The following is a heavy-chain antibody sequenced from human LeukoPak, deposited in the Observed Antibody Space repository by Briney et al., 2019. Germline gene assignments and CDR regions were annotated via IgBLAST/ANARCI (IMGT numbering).Heavy chain of an antibody. Sequence: GRSLRLSCAASGFTFSTYGMHWVRQAPGKGLEWVALIWYDGSNKYYADSVKDRFTISRDNYKSPLYLQMNSLRAEDTAVYYCARDQGCTSTDCYSLFFHYWGQGTLVTVSS. J-gene: IGHJ4*02. CDR2: IWYDGSNK. CDR1: GFTFSTYG. V-gene: IGHV3-33*01. CDR3: ARDQGCTSTDCYSLFFHY. D-gene: IGHD2-2*01.